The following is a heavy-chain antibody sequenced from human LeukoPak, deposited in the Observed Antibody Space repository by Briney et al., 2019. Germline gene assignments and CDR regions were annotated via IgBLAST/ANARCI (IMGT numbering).Heavy chain of an antibody. D-gene: IGHD1-26*01. CDR2: IIPIFGTA. Sequence: SVKVSCKASGGTFSSYAISWVRQAPGQGLEWMGGIIPIFGTANYAQKFQGRVTITTDESTSAAYMELSSLRSEDTAVYYCARGGSYGRGRFDYWGQGTLVTVSS. CDR1: GGTFSSYA. J-gene: IGHJ4*02. CDR3: ARGGSYGRGRFDY. V-gene: IGHV1-69*05.